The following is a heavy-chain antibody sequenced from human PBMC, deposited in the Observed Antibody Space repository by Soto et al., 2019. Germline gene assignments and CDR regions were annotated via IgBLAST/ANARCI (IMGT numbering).Heavy chain of an antibody. V-gene: IGHV3-48*03. D-gene: IGHD1-1*01. J-gene: IGHJ4*02. CDR1: GFTFSSYE. CDR3: ARGAERAPNDY. Sequence: PGGSLRLSCAASGFTFSSYEMNWVRQAPGKGLEWVSYISSSGSTIYYADSVKGRFTISRDNAKNSLYLQMNSLRAEDTAVYYCARGAERAPNDYWRQGTLATVSS. CDR2: ISSSGSTI.